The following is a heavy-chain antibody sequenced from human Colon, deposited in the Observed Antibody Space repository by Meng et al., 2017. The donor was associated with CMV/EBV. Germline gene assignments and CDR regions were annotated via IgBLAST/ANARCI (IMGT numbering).Heavy chain of an antibody. J-gene: IGHJ4*02. V-gene: IGHV4-59*01. D-gene: IGHD3-3*01. CDR3: ARDHYDLWSGYFTN. CDR1: GGSISSYY. Sequence: GSLRLSCTVSGGSISSYYWSWIRQPPGKGLEWIGYIYYSGSTNYNPSLKSRVTISVDTSKNQFSLKLSSVTAADTAVYYCARDHYDLWSGYFTNWGQGMLVTVSS. CDR2: IYYSGST.